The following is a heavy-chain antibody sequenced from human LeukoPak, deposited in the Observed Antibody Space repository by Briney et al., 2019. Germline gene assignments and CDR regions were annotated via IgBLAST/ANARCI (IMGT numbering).Heavy chain of an antibody. V-gene: IGHV7-4-1*02. J-gene: IGHJ4*02. CDR1: GYTFTSYA. Sequence: GASVKVSCKASGYTFTSYAMNWVRQAPGQGLEWMGWINTNTGNPTYAQGFTGRFVFSLDTSVSTAYLQISSLKAEDTAVYYCARDYVEMATIGQYFDYWGQGTLVTVSS. CDR3: ARDYVEMATIGQYFDY. CDR2: INTNTGNP. D-gene: IGHD5-24*01.